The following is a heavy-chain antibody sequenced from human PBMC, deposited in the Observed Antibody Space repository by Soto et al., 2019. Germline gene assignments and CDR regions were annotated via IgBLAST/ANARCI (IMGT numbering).Heavy chain of an antibody. CDR3: ARDMPYAAGSLAGCDY. Sequence: KSSETLSLTCTVSGDSITGSYWSWIRQPPGKTLEWIGYIYHSGTTTYNPSLKSRVSISVDTSKNQLSLRLTSVIAADTAVYYCARDMPYAAGSLAGCDYWGQGILVTVS. V-gene: IGHV4-59*01. D-gene: IGHD1-26*01. J-gene: IGHJ4*02. CDR1: GDSITGSY. CDR2: IYHSGTT.